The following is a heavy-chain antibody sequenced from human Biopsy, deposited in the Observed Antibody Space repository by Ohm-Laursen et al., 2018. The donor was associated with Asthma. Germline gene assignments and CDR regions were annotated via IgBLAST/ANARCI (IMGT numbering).Heavy chain of an antibody. CDR3: ARRITIFGVVQKDHGMDA. CDR1: SGSMTPTSHC. J-gene: IGHJ6*02. V-gene: IGHV4-39*01. D-gene: IGHD3-3*01. CDR2: ISYGGKT. Sequence: SDTLSLTCTVSSGSMTPTSHCWDWIRQAPGKGLEWIGYISYGGKTSYNPSLKNRVTISRDTSKNQFSLRLTSVTAADTAVYFCARRITIFGVVQKDHGMDAWGQGTTVIVSS.